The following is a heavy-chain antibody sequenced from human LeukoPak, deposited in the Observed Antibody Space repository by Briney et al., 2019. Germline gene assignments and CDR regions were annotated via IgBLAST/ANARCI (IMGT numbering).Heavy chain of an antibody. V-gene: IGHV3-21*01. Sequence: GGSLRLSCAASGFTFSSYSMNWVRQAPGKGLEWVSSISSSSSYIYYADSVKGRFTISRDNAKNSLYLQMNNLRAEDTAVYYCARDEDDAFDIWGQGTMVTVSS. CDR2: ISSSSSYI. CDR1: GFTFSSYS. CDR3: ARDEDDAFDI. J-gene: IGHJ3*02.